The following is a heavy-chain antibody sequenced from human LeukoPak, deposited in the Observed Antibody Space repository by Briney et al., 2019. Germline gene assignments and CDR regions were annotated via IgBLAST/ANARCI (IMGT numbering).Heavy chain of an antibody. CDR1: GGTFGSYA. D-gene: IGHD6-19*01. CDR2: IIPIFGTA. J-gene: IGHJ3*02. CDR3: ARGPIAVAGKGAFDI. Sequence: GASVKVSCKASGGTFGSYAISWVRQAPGQGLEWMGGIIPIFGTANYAQKFQGRVTITADESTSTAYMELSSLRSEDTAVYYCARGPIAVAGKGAFDIWGQGTMVTVSS. V-gene: IGHV1-69*13.